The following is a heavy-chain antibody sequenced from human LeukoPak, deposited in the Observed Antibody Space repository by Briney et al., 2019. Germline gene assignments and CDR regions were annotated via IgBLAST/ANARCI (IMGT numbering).Heavy chain of an antibody. CDR3: ARAIPIPFDY. V-gene: IGHV3-48*01. CDR1: GFTFSSYS. Sequence: PGGSLRLSCAASGFTFSSYSMNWVRQAPGKGLEWVSYISRSSSTIYYADSVKGRFTISRDNAKNSLYLQMNSLRAEDTAVYYCARAIPIPFDYWGQGTLVTVSS. CDR2: ISRSSSTI. J-gene: IGHJ4*02.